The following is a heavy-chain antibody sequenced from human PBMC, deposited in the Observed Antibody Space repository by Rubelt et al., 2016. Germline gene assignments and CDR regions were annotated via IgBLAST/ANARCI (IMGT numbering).Heavy chain of an antibody. D-gene: IGHD3-10*01. V-gene: IGHV3-23*01. CDR1: GFTFSSYA. Sequence: EVQLLESGGGLVQPGGSLRLSCAASGFTFSSYAMSWVRQAPGKGLEWVSAISDSGGSTYYSGGSTYYADSVKGRFTISRDNSKNTLYLQMNSLRAEDTAVYYCAKSTMVRRTWGDLGFDPWGQGTLVTVSS. J-gene: IGHJ5*02. CDR3: AKSTMVRRTWGDLGFDP. CDR2: ISDSGGSTYYSGGST.